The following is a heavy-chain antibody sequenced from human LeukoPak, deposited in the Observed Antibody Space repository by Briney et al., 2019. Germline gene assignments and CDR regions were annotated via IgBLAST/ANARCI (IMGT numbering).Heavy chain of an antibody. CDR1: GVSFSGYY. Sequence: PSETLSLTCAVYGVSFSGYYWSWIRQPPGKGLEWIGEINHSGSTNYNPSLKSRVTISVDTSKNQFSLKLSSVTAADTAVYYCARRPRIAAAGFDYWGQGTLATVSS. J-gene: IGHJ4*02. CDR2: INHSGST. V-gene: IGHV4-34*01. D-gene: IGHD6-13*01. CDR3: ARRPRIAAAGFDY.